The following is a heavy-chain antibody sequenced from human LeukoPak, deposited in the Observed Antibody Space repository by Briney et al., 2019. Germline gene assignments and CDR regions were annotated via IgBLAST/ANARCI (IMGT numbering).Heavy chain of an antibody. Sequence: SVKVSCKASGGTFSSYAISWVRQAPGQGLEWMGGTIPIFGTANYAQKFQGRVTITADESTSTAYMELSSLRSEDTAVYYCAWGRFLEWLPDYWGQGTLVTVSS. CDR2: TIPIFGTA. J-gene: IGHJ4*02. CDR1: GGTFSSYA. CDR3: AWGRFLEWLPDY. V-gene: IGHV1-69*01. D-gene: IGHD3-3*01.